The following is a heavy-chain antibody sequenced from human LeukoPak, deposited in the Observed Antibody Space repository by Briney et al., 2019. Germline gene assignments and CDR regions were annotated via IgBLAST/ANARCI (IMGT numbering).Heavy chain of an antibody. J-gene: IGHJ4*02. V-gene: IGHV3-48*01. Sequence: PGGSLRLSCVASGFPFSSFTMNWVRQAPGKGREWVSYISGSSSAILCADAVRGRFTIYRDSAKNSLFLQIDSLRAEDGSVYYCARALAYWGQGTLVTVSS. CDR1: GFPFSSFT. CDR3: ARALAY. CDR2: ISGSSSAI.